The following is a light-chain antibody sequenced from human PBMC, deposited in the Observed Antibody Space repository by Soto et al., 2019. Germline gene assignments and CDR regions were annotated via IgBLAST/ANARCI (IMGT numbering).Light chain of an antibody. J-gene: IGLJ3*02. V-gene: IGLV4-69*01. CDR1: SGHSSYA. CDR3: QTWGTGPWV. Sequence: QLVLTQSPSASASLGASVKLTCTLSSGHSSYAIAWHQQQPEKGPRYLRKVNSDGSHSKGDGIPDRFSGSSSGAERYLTISSLQSEDEADYYCQTWGTGPWVFGGGTKLTVL. CDR2: VNSDGSH.